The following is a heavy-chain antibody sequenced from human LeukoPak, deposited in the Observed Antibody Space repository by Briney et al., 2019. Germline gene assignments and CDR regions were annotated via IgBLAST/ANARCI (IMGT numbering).Heavy chain of an antibody. CDR3: ARVYSPPYCSGTSCYRSHTSLDY. D-gene: IGHD2-2*01. V-gene: IGHV3-33*07. CDR2: IEYDGSYK. J-gene: IGHJ4*02. Sequence: GGSLRLSCAASGFTFSSYAMWWVRQAPGKGLEWVAVIEYDGSYKYYADSVKGRFTISRDNSKNTLYLQMNSLRAEDTAVYYCARVYSPPYCSGTSCYRSHTSLDYWGQGTLVTVSS. CDR1: GFTFSSYA.